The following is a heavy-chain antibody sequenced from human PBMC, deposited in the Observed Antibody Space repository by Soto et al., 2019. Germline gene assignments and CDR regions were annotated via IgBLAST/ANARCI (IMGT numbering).Heavy chain of an antibody. CDR3: ARGSGYEYYYYGMDV. Sequence: GGSLRLSCEASGLTFSNHEMNWVRQAPGKGLEWVSYISSSGSTIYYSDSVKGRFTISRDNAKNALYLQMNSLRAEDTAIYYCARGSGYEYYYYGMDVWGQGTTVTVSS. V-gene: IGHV3-48*03. D-gene: IGHD5-12*01. J-gene: IGHJ6*02. CDR2: ISSSGSTI. CDR1: GLTFSNHE.